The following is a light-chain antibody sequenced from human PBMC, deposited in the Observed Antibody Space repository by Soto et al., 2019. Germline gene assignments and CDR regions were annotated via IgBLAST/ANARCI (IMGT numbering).Light chain of an antibody. CDR1: QSVNSK. Sequence: EIVMTQSPATLSVSPGARVTLSCRASQSVNSKLAWFQHKPGQAPRLLVYGASTRATDIPARFSGSGSGTEFTLTISSLQYEDFAVYYCQQYDNWPPYTFGQGTKLEIK. CDR3: QQYDNWPPYT. V-gene: IGKV3-15*01. J-gene: IGKJ2*01. CDR2: GAS.